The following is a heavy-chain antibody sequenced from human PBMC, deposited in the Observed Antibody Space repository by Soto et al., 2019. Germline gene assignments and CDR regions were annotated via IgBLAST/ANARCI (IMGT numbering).Heavy chain of an antibody. J-gene: IGHJ4*02. CDR2: IIPIFSTA. D-gene: IGHD3-22*01. V-gene: IGHV1-69*06. CDR1: GGTFSSYA. CDR3: ARGGEYYDSSGSLVIDY. Sequence: SVKVSCKASGGTFSSYAISWVRQAPGQGLEWMGGIIPIFSTANYAQKFQGRVTITADKSTSTAYMELSSLRSEDTAVYYCARGGEYYDSSGSLVIDYWGQGALVTVSS.